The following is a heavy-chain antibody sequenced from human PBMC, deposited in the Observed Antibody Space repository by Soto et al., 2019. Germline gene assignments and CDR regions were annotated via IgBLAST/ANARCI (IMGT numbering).Heavy chain of an antibody. CDR2: IYYSGST. D-gene: IGHD2-15*01. V-gene: IGHV4-59*01. CDR3: ARDAGVVAASEDYYYYGMDV. J-gene: IGHJ6*02. CDR1: GGSISSYY. Sequence: SETLSLTCTVSGGSISSYYWSWIRQPPGKGLEWIGYIYYSGSTNYNPSLKSRVTISVDTSKNQFSLKLSSVTAADTAVYYCARDAGVVAASEDYYYYGMDVWGQGTTVTVSS.